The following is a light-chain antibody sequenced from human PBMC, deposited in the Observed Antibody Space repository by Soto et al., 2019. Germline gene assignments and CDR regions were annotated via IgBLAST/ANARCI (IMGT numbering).Light chain of an antibody. J-gene: IGKJ2*01. CDR3: QQCGSSSYT. Sequence: EIVLTQSPGALSLSPGERATLSCRASQSVSSSYLAWYQQKPGQAPRLLIYAASSRATGIPDRFSGSGSGTDFTLTISRLEPEDFAVYYCQQCGSSSYTFGQGTKLEIK. CDR2: AAS. V-gene: IGKV3-20*01. CDR1: QSVSSSY.